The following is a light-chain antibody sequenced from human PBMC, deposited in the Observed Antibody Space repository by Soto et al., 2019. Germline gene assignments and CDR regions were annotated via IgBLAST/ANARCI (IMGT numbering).Light chain of an antibody. CDR1: QSFSSY. Sequence: DIVLTQSPATLSLSPGERATLSCRASQSFSSYLAWYQQKPGQAPRLLIYDASKRATGIPARFSGRGSGTDFTRTISSLEPEDFAVYYCQQRSNWPPVITFGQGTRLEIK. CDR3: QQRSNWPPVIT. J-gene: IGKJ5*01. CDR2: DAS. V-gene: IGKV3-11*01.